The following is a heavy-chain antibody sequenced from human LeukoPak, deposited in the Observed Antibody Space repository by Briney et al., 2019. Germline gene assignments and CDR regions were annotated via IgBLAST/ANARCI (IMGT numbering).Heavy chain of an antibody. CDR1: GGSFNGYY. V-gene: IGHV4-34*01. Sequence: SETLSLTCTVYGGSFNGYYWSWIRQPPGKGLEWIGEISHSGTTNYNPSLTSRVTMSLDTSKNHFSLNLSSVTAADTAVYYCARVPLRFLGPFDYWGQGTLVTVSS. J-gene: IGHJ4*02. D-gene: IGHD3-3*01. CDR2: ISHSGTT. CDR3: ARVPLRFLGPFDY.